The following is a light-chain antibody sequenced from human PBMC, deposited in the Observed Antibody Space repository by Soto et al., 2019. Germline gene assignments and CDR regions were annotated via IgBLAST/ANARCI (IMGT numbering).Light chain of an antibody. V-gene: IGLV2-8*01. Sequence: QCVLTQPPSASGSPGQSATISCTGTSSDVGGYNYVSWYQQHPGKVPKLMIYEVSKRPSGVPDRFSGSKSGNTASLTVSGLQAEDEADYYCSSHAGNSYILGTGTKLTVL. CDR1: SSDVGGYNY. CDR2: EVS. J-gene: IGLJ1*01. CDR3: SSHAGNSYI.